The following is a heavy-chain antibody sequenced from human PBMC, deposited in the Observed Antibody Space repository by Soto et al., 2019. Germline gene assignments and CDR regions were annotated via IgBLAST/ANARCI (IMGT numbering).Heavy chain of an antibody. CDR2: IDYSGNT. V-gene: IGHV4-39*01. J-gene: IGHJ5*02. D-gene: IGHD4-17*01. Sequence: QLQLQESGPGLVKPSETLSLTCTVSGDSISSSTSYWGWIRQPPGKGLEWIGSIDYSGNTFYSPSLRSRVSISVDTSKNHFSLKLSSVTAADTAVYYCARHLLIYGDLNWFDPWGQGTLVTVSS. CDR1: GDSISSSTSY. CDR3: ARHLLIYGDLNWFDP.